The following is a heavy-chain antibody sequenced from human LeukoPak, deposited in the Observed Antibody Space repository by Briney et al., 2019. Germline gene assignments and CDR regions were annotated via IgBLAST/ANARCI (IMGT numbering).Heavy chain of an antibody. CDR2: VIPIFGTT. V-gene: IGHV1-69*05. J-gene: IGHJ4*02. CDR3: ARGDGGYSYGPFDY. CDR1: GGSLTSYA. D-gene: IGHD5-18*01. Sequence: SVKVSCKASGGSLTSYAISWVRQAPGQGLEWMGGVIPIFGTTNYAQKFQGRVTITTDESTSTAYMELSSLTSEDSALYYCARGDGGYSYGPFDYWGQGTLVTVSS.